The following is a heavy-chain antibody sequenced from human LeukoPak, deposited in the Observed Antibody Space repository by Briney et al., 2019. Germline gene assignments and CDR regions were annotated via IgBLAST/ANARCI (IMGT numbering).Heavy chain of an antibody. Sequence: PGGSLRLSCAASGFTVSSNYMSWVRQAPGKGLEWVSVMYSGGDTYYADSVKGRFTISRDNSKNTLYLQMNNLRAEDTAVYYCASNYYGSGSLGPWGQGTLVTVSS. CDR2: MYSGGDT. CDR3: ASNYYGSGSLGP. CDR1: GFTVSSNY. J-gene: IGHJ5*02. D-gene: IGHD3-10*01. V-gene: IGHV3-53*01.